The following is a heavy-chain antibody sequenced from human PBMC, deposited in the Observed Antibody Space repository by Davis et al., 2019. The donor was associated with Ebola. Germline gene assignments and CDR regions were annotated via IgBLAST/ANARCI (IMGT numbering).Heavy chain of an antibody. CDR1: GYTFTSYY. Sequence: ASVQVSCKASGYTFTSYYMHWLRQPPGQGLEWMGIINSSGGSTGYAQKFQGRVTMTRDTSTSTVYMELSSLRSEDTAVYYCARSPYYYDSSGYYYGEGFDIWGQGTMVTVSS. CDR3: ARSPYYYDSSGYYYGEGFDI. CDR2: INSSGGST. D-gene: IGHD3-22*01. J-gene: IGHJ3*02. V-gene: IGHV1-46*01.